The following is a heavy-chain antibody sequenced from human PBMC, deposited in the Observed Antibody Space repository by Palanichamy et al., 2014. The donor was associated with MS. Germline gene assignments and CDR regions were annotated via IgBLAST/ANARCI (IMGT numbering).Heavy chain of an antibody. CDR1: GYTFITYG. D-gene: IGHD2-15*01. CDR2: ISGHNGDT. J-gene: IGHJ4*02. Sequence: QVQFVQSGDEVKKPGASVKVSCKASGYTFITYGISWVRQAPGQGLEWMGWISGHNGDTKNAQKFQGRVTMTTDTSTTTAYMELRSLTSDDTAVYYCAREYCSGGSCYGVDYWGQGTLVIVSS. V-gene: IGHV1-18*04. CDR3: AREYCSGGSCYGVDY.